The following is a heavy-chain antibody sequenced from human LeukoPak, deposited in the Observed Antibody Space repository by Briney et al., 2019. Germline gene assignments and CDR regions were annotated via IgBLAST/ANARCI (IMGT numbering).Heavy chain of an antibody. D-gene: IGHD3-9*01. CDR1: GYTFTGYY. J-gene: IGHJ4*02. CDR2: INPNSGGT. V-gene: IGHV1-2*02. Sequence: ASVKVSCKASGYTFTGYYMHWVRQAPGQGLEWMGWINPNSGGTNYAQKFQGRVTMTRDTSISTAYMELSSLRSEDTAVYYCARDLYHFDWTFDYWGQGTLVTVSS. CDR3: ARDLYHFDWTFDY.